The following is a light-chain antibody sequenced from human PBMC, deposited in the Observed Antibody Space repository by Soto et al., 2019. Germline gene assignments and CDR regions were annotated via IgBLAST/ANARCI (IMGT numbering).Light chain of an antibody. J-gene: IGLJ1*01. CDR2: EVS. CDR3: SSHAGNNNYV. Sequence: QSVLTQPPSASGSVGQSVTISCTGTSSDIGAYNYVSWYQQHPGKAPKLMIYEVSKRPSGVPDRFSGSKSGYTASLTVSGLQAEDEADYYCSSHAGNNNYVFGTGTKVTV. V-gene: IGLV2-8*01. CDR1: SSDIGAYNY.